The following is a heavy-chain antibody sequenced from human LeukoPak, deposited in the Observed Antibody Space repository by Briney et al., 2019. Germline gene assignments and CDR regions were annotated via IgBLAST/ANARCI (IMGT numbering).Heavy chain of an antibody. D-gene: IGHD3-3*01. J-gene: IGHJ4*02. CDR1: GFTFSSYE. CDR2: ISSSSSTI. V-gene: IGHV3-48*03. Sequence: GGSLRLSCAASGFTFSSYEMNWVRQAPGKGLEWVSYISSSSSTIYYADSVKGRFTISRDNSKNTLYLQMNSLRAEDTAIYYCARDERLLSFLKWGQGTLVTVSS. CDR3: ARDERLLSFLK.